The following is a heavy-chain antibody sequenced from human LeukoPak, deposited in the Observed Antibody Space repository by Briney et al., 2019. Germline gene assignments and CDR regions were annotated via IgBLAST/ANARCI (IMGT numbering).Heavy chain of an antibody. V-gene: IGHV3-23*01. J-gene: IGHJ3*01. CDR2: IHGNGETT. CDR3: GRDPNGDCVGAFEF. Sequence: GGSLRLSCAASGFTFSNYALIWVRQAPGKGLEWVAGIHGNGETTYYGDSVKGRFTISRDNSKSTLYLQMNSLRAEDTAVYYCGRDPNGDCVGAFEFWGQGTKVTVSS. D-gene: IGHD2-21*01. CDR1: GFTFSNYA.